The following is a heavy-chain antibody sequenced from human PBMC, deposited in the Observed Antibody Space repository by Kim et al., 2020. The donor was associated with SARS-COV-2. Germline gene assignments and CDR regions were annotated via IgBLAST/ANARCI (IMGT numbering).Heavy chain of an antibody. CDR2: IIPIFGTA. CDR3: ARTISHDFWSGYYSSNTKNYYYYGMDV. J-gene: IGHJ6*02. Sequence: SVKVSCKASGGTFSSYAISWVRQAPGQGLEWMGGIIPIFGTANYAQKFQGRVTITADESTSTAYMELSSLRSEDTAVYYCARTISHDFWSGYYSSNTKNYYYYGMDVWGQGTTVTVSS. CDR1: GGTFSSYA. V-gene: IGHV1-69*13. D-gene: IGHD3-3*01.